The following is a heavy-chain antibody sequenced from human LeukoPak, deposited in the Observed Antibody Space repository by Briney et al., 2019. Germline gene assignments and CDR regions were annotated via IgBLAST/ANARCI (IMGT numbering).Heavy chain of an antibody. CDR3: AKVGSRYFDWLIRSDAFDI. CDR2: ISGSASST. CDR1: GSTFSSYG. V-gene: IGHV3-23*01. Sequence: RGSLRLSCAASGSTFSSYGMSWVRQAPGKGLQWVSGISGSASSTYYADSYADSVKGRFTIDRDNSKSTLYLQMNSLRAEDTAVYYCAKVGSRYFDWLIRSDAFDIWGQGTMVIVSS. D-gene: IGHD3-9*01. J-gene: IGHJ3*02.